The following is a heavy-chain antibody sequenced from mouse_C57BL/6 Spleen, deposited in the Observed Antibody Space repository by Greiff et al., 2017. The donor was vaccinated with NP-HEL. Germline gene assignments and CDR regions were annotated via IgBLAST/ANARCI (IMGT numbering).Heavy chain of an antibody. J-gene: IGHJ3*01. Sequence: QVQLQQSGPELVKPGASVKISCKASGYAFSSFWMNWVKQRPGKGLEWIGRIYPGDGDTNYNGKFTGKATLTADKSTSTAYMQLSSLTSEDSAVYFCARFLANWDEAYWGQGTLVTVSA. D-gene: IGHD4-1*01. CDR1: GYAFSSFW. CDR2: IYPGDGDT. V-gene: IGHV1-82*01. CDR3: ARFLANWDEAY.